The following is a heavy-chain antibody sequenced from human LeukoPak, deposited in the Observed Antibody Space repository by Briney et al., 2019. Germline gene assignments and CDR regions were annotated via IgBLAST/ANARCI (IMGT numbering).Heavy chain of an antibody. CDR1: GFTVSSNY. D-gene: IGHD4-17*01. CDR2: IYSGGST. CDR3: ARDLDYGDYLDY. V-gene: IGHV3-66*01. J-gene: IGHJ4*02. Sequence: GGSLRLSCAASGFTVSSNYMSWVRQAPGKGLEWVSVIYSGGSTYYADSVKGRFTISRDNSKNTLYFQMNSLRAEDTAVYYCARDLDYGDYLDYWGQGTLVTVSS.